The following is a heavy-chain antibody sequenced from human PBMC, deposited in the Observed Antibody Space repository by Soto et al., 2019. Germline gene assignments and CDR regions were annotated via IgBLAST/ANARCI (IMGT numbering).Heavy chain of an antibody. CDR3: VRFWLPPDYNILTIYTDAFDY. Sequence: QLQLQESGPGLVKPSETLSLTCSVSGGSITIDSYFWGWIRQSPEKGLEWIASIPYSGNTYYNPTLKSRVSISVDTSKSHFSLRLSSVTAADAAVYYCVRFWLPPDYNILTIYTDAFDYWGQGTLVTVSS. D-gene: IGHD3-9*01. V-gene: IGHV4-39*01. J-gene: IGHJ4*02. CDR1: GGSITIDSYF. CDR2: IPYSGNT.